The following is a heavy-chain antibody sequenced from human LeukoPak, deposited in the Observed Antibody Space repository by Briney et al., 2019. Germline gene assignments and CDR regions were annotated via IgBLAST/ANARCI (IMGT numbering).Heavy chain of an antibody. V-gene: IGHV4-59*12. D-gene: IGHD2-2*01. CDR2: ISYSGST. CDR3: ARGYGNIVVVPAAPRRAFDI. Sequence: PSETLSLTCTVSGGSISSYYWGWIRQPPGKGLEWIGYISYSGSTNYNPSLKSRVIISVDTSKNQFSLKLSSVTAADTAVYYCARGYGNIVVVPAAPRRAFDIWGQGTMVTVSS. J-gene: IGHJ3*02. CDR1: GGSISSYY.